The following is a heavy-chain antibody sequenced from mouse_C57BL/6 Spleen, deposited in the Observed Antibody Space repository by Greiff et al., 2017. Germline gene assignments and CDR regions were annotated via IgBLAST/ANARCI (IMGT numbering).Heavy chain of an antibody. CDR3: ARWSYGNYRYYFDY. V-gene: IGHV1-80*01. CDR1: GYAFSSYW. CDR2: IYPGDGDT. Sequence: QVQLQQSGAELVKPGASVKISCKASGYAFSSYWMNWVKQRPGKGLEWIGQIYPGDGDTNYNGKFKGKATLTADKSSSTAYMQLSSLTSEDSAVYFCARWSYGNYRYYFDYWGQGTTLTVSS. D-gene: IGHD2-1*01. J-gene: IGHJ2*01.